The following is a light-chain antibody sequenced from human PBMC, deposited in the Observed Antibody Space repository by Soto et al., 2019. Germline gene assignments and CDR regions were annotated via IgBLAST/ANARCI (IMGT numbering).Light chain of an antibody. CDR1: GSDIGGYNY. Sequence: QSALTQPASVSGSPGQSITISCTGTGSDIGGYNYVSWYQQHPGKAPKLVISEVSNRASGISNSFSGSKSGNTASLTISGLQSEDEADYYCSSYTSSNILYVFGTGTKLTVL. CDR2: EVS. V-gene: IGLV2-14*01. J-gene: IGLJ1*01. CDR3: SSYTSSNILYV.